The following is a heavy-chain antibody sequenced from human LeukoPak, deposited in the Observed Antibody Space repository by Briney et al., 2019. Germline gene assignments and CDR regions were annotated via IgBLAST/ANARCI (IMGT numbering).Heavy chain of an antibody. CDR2: IWYDGSNK. Sequence: PGRFLRLSCAASGFTFSSYGMHWVRQAPGKGLEWVAVIWYDGSNKYYADSVKGRFTISRDNSKNTLYLQMNSLRAEDTAVYYCAKAYGDYVWGSYRYYYFDYWGQGTLVTVSS. CDR1: GFTFSSYG. CDR3: AKAYGDYVWGSYRYYYFDY. D-gene: IGHD3-16*02. J-gene: IGHJ4*02. V-gene: IGHV3-33*06.